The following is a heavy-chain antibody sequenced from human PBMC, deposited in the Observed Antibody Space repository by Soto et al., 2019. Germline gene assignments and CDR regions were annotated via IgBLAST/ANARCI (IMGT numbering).Heavy chain of an antibody. J-gene: IGHJ6*02. Sequence: SVKVSCKASGGTFSSYAISWVRQAPGQGLEWMGGIIPIFGTANYAQKFQGRVTITADESTSTAYMELSSLRSEDTAVYYCSRAGESARQVLSLSADYYGMDVWGQGTTVTVSS. CDR1: GGTFSSYA. D-gene: IGHD6-6*01. V-gene: IGHV1-69*13. CDR2: IIPIFGTA. CDR3: SRAGESARQVLSLSADYYGMDV.